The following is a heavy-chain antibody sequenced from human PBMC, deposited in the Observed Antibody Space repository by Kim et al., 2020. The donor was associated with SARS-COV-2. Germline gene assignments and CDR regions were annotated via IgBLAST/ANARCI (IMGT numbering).Heavy chain of an antibody. CDR3: ARGGDVVVPATFDP. CDR2: MNPNSGNT. CDR1: GYTFTSYD. J-gene: IGHJ5*02. Sequence: ASVKVSCKASGYTFTSYDINWVRQATGQGLEWMGWMNPNSGNTGYAQKFQGRVTMTRNTSISTAYMELSSLRSEDTAVYYCARGGDVVVPATFDPWGQGTLVTVSS. V-gene: IGHV1-8*01. D-gene: IGHD2-2*01.